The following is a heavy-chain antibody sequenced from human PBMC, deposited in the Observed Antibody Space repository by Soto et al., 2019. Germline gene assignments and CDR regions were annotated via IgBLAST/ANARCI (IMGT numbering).Heavy chain of an antibody. CDR1: GGSISSSIYY. CDR3: ARHGGGSAYYDFWSGYYTADGMDV. J-gene: IGHJ6*02. V-gene: IGHV4-39*01. D-gene: IGHD3-3*01. CDR2: IYYSGST. Sequence: PSETLSLTCTVSGGSISSSIYYWGWIRQPPGKGLEWIGSIYYSGSTYYNPSLKSRVTISVDTSKNQFSLKLSSVTAADTAVYYCARHGGGSAYYDFWSGYYTADGMDVWGQGTTVTVSS.